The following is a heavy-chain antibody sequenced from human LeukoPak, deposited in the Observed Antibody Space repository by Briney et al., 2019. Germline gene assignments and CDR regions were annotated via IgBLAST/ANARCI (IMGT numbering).Heavy chain of an antibody. CDR2: ISPIFRTV. J-gene: IGHJ6*02. D-gene: IGHD2-2*01. CDR3: ARGRRHCTSTSCYAWDRGAMDV. Sequence: GASVKVSSKASGGNFSNYPINWVRKAPGQGLEWMGVISPIFRTVYYGQKFQVRVTISADESTNTAYMELSSLIPKDTAVYFCARGRRHCTSTSCYAWDRGAMDVWGQGTTVTVSS. V-gene: IGHV1-69*01. CDR1: GGNFSNYP.